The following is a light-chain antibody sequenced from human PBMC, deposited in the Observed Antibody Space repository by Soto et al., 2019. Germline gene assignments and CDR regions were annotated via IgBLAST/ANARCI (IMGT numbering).Light chain of an antibody. CDR2: DAS. CDR3: QQFNNWPPSWT. J-gene: IGKJ1*01. CDR1: QSISDN. Sequence: EIVMTQSPAAVSVSPGERATHSCRASQSISDNLAWFQQKPGQAPRLLIYDASTRATGVPARFSGSGSGTEFTLTISSLQSEDFAIYYCQQFNNWPPSWTFGQGTKVDIK. V-gene: IGKV3-15*01.